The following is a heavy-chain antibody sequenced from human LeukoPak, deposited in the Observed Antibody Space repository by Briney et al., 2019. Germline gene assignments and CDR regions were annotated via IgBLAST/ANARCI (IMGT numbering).Heavy chain of an antibody. Sequence: ASVKVSCKASGYTFTSYYMHWVRQAPGQGLEWMGIINPSGGSTSYAQKFQGRVTMTRDTSTSTVYMELSSLRSEDTAVYYCARTYYDFWSGYYPSNYFDYWGQGTLVTVSS. CDR2: INPSGGST. V-gene: IGHV1-46*01. CDR3: ARTYYDFWSGYYPSNYFDY. J-gene: IGHJ4*02. CDR1: GYTFTSYY. D-gene: IGHD3-3*01.